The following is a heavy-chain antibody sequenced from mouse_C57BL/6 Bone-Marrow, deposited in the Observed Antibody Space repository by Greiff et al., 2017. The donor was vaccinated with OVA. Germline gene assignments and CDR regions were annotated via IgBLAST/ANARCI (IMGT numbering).Heavy chain of an antibody. CDR3: AREDYGSSEDYFDY. Sequence: QVQLQQPGAELVMPGASVKLSCKASGYTFTSYWMHLVKQRPGQGLEWIGEIDPSDSYTNYNQKFKGKSTLTVDKSSSTAYMQLSSLTSEDSAVYYCAREDYGSSEDYFDYWGQGTTLTVSS. V-gene: IGHV1-69*01. CDR2: IDPSDSYT. J-gene: IGHJ2*01. CDR1: GYTFTSYW. D-gene: IGHD1-1*01.